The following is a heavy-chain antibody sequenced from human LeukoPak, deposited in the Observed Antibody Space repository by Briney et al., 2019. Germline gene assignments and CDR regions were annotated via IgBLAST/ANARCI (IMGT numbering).Heavy chain of an antibody. V-gene: IGHV4-34*01. Sequence: SETLSLTCAVYGGSFSTYFWSWIRQAPGKGLEWIGEIRQSGGTNYNPSLKSRLTISVDTSKSQFSLKLNSVTAADTAVYYCARDYGEWLVPSSWGQGTVVTVSS. CDR3: ARDYGEWLVPSS. J-gene: IGHJ5*02. CDR2: IRQSGGT. D-gene: IGHD6-19*01. CDR1: GGSFSTYF.